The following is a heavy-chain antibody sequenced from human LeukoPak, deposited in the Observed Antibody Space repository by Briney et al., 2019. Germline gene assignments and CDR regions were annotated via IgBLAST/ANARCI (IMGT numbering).Heavy chain of an antibody. V-gene: IGHV1-2*02. Sequence: GASVKVSCKASGYTFTGYYIHWVRQAPGQGLEWMGWINPNSGGTNYAQKFQGRVTMARDTSISTAYMELSRLRSDDTAVYYCARNVGVAIIDYWGQGTLVTVSS. CDR2: INPNSGGT. CDR1: GYTFTGYY. J-gene: IGHJ4*02. CDR3: ARNVGVAIIDY.